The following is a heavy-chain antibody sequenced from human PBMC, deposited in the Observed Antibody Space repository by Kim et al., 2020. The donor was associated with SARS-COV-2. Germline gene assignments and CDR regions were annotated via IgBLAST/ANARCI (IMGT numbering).Heavy chain of an antibody. CDR2: ISYDGSNK. CDR3: ARDGKPIYDILTGSTGGWFDP. J-gene: IGHJ5*02. D-gene: IGHD3-9*01. CDR1: GFTFSSYA. V-gene: IGHV3-30*04. Sequence: GGSLRLSCAASGFTFSSYAMHWVRQAPGKGLEWVAVISYDGSNKYYADSVKGRFTISRDNSKNTLYLQMNSLRAEDTAVYYCARDGKPIYDILTGSTGGWFDPWGQGTLVTVSS.